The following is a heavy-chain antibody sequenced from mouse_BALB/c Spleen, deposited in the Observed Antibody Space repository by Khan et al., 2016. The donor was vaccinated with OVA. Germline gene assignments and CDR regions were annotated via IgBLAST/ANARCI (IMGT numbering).Heavy chain of an antibody. CDR1: GFSFISYA. D-gene: IGHD6-2*01. Sequence: QVQLKESGPGLVAPSQRLSITCTVSGFSFISYAVHWVRQPPGKGLEWLGVIWAGGSTNYNSALMSRLCISKDNSKSHVFLIMNSLQMDDTATYYCARNFEVSVEYFDVWGAGTTVTVSS. CDR3: ARNFEVSVEYFDV. J-gene: IGHJ1*01. V-gene: IGHV2-9*02. CDR2: IWAGGST.